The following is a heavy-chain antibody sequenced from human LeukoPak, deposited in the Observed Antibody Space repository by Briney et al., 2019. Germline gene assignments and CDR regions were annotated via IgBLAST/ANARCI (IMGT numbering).Heavy chain of an antibody. D-gene: IGHD3-22*01. J-gene: IGHJ3*02. CDR1: GDSISNYY. CDR2: IYYSGST. V-gene: IGHV4-59*08. Sequence: SETLSLTCTVSGDSISNYYWHWIRQPPWKGLEWIGYIYYSGSTNYNPSLKSRVTISVDTSKNQFSLKPSSVTAADTAVYYCARIPYYYDSSGYYVFDMWGQGTMVTVSS. CDR3: ARIPYYYDSSGYYVFDM.